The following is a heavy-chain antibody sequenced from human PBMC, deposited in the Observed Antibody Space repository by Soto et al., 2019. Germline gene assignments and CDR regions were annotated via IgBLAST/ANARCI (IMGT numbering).Heavy chain of an antibody. V-gene: IGHV3-15*07. CDR3: ARDQLYYNDFSGRPLNAFDV. CDR2: LKSRGSGGSA. Sequence: GGSLRLSCAGSGLSFSLAWLNWVRQAPGKGLEWVGRLKSRGSGGSADYAAAVKGRFTISRDDSKETLYLQMDSLKIEDTAVYFCARDQLYYNDFSGRPLNAFDVWGQGTMVTVSS. D-gene: IGHD3-22*01. CDR1: GLSFSLAW. J-gene: IGHJ3*01.